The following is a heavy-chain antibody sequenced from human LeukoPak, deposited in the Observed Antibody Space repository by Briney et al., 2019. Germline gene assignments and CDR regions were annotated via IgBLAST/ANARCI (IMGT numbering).Heavy chain of an antibody. CDR2: IIPIFGTA. Sequence: ASVKVSCKASGGTFSSYAISWVRQAPGQGLEWMGGIIPIFGTANYAQKFQGRVTITTDESTSTAYMELSSLRSEDTAVYYCARGRFYGSGSYGFDYWGQGTLVTVSS. J-gene: IGHJ4*02. D-gene: IGHD3-10*01. CDR1: GGTFSSYA. CDR3: ARGRFYGSGSYGFDY. V-gene: IGHV1-69*05.